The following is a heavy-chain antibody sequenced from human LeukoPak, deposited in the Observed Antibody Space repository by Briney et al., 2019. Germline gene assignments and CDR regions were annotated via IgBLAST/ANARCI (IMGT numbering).Heavy chain of an antibody. CDR2: VAYTGST. V-gene: IGHV4-30-4*01. D-gene: IGHD3-22*01. CDR1: GGSITSGEHY. Sequence: PSETLSLTCTVSGGSITSGEHYCSWIRQPPGKGLEWIGYVAYTGSTNYNPSLSSRVTMSVDTSKNQFSLKLSSVTAADTAVYYCARDQYDSIGYFLGNDYWGQGILVTVSS. J-gene: IGHJ4*02. CDR3: ARDQYDSIGYFLGNDY.